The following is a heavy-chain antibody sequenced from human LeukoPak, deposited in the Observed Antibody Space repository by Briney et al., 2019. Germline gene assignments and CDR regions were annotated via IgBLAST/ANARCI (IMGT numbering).Heavy chain of an antibody. CDR1: GFTFSSYA. V-gene: IGHV3-23*01. CDR2: ISGSGGST. CDR3: AKDMYSSGWYGFDY. J-gene: IGHJ4*02. Sequence: PGGSLRLSCAASGFTFSSYAMSWVRHAPGKGLEWVSAISGSGGSTYYADSVKGRFTISRDNSKNTLYLQMNSLRAEDTAVYYCAKDMYSSGWYGFDYWGQGTLVTVSS. D-gene: IGHD6-19*01.